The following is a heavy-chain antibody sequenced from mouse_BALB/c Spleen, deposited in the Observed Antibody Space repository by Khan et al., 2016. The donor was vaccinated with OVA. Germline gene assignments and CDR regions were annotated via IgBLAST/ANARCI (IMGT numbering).Heavy chain of an antibody. CDR3: ARDYGSRYYYFDY. CDR1: GYSITSDYA. D-gene: IGHD1-1*01. Sequence: EVQLQESGPGLVKPSQSLSLTCTVTGYSITSDYAWNWIRQFPGNKLEWMGYISYSGSTSYNPSLKSRISITRDTSKNQFFLQLNSVTTEDTDTYYGARDYGSRYYYFDYWGQGTTLTVSS. J-gene: IGHJ2*01. V-gene: IGHV3-2*02. CDR2: ISYSGST.